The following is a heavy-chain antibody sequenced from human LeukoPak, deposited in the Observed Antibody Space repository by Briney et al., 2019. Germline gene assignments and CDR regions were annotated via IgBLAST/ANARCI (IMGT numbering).Heavy chain of an antibody. CDR1: GGSISSSSYH. CDR2: IYYSGST. V-gene: IGHV4-39*01. CDR3: ARKVGVAVAGKRWFDP. Sequence: NPSETLSLTCTVSGGSISSSSYHWGWIRQPPGKGLEWIGSIYYSGSTYYNPSLKSRVTISVDTSKNQFSLKLSSVTAADTAVYYCARKVGVAVAGKRWFDPWGQGTLVTVSS. D-gene: IGHD6-19*01. J-gene: IGHJ5*02.